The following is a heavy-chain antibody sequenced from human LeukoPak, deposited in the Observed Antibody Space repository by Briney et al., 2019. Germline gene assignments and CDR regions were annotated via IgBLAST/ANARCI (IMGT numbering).Heavy chain of an antibody. CDR2: ISGSGGNT. CDR3: AKYSSGYYWGNFDY. Sequence: GGSLRLSCSASGFPFISYSMNWVRQAPGKGLEWVSAISGSGGNTYYADSVKGRFTISRDNSKNTLYLQMNSLRAEDTAVYYCAKYSSGYYWGNFDYWGQGTLVTVSS. V-gene: IGHV3-23*01. J-gene: IGHJ4*02. D-gene: IGHD3-22*01. CDR1: GFPFISYS.